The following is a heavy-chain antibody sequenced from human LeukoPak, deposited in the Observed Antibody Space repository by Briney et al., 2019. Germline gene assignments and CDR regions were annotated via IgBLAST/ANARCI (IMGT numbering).Heavy chain of an antibody. CDR3: ARGGYNSLDY. CDR2: IQSAGNT. J-gene: IGHJ4*02. CDR1: GFDVSNHY. D-gene: IGHD5-24*01. V-gene: IGHV3-53*01. Sequence: GGSLRLSCAASGFDVSNHYLNWVRQAPGKGLEWVSIIQSAGNTYYADSVKGRFTISRDDSKNTLYLQMNSLRAEDTAVYYCARGGYNSLDYWGQGTLVTVSS.